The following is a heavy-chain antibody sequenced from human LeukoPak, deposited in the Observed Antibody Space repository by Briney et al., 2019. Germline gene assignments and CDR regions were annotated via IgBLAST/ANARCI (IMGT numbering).Heavy chain of an antibody. V-gene: IGHV1-69*13. CDR2: IIPIFGTA. CDR1: GGTFSSYA. D-gene: IGHD2-2*01. CDR3: AREVYCSSTSCQTWFDP. Sequence: SVKVSCKASGGTFSSYAISWVRQAPGQGLEWMGGIIPIFGTANYAQKFQGRVTITADESTSTAYMELSSLRSEDTAVYYCAREVYCSSTSCQTWFDPWGQGTLVTVSS. J-gene: IGHJ5*02.